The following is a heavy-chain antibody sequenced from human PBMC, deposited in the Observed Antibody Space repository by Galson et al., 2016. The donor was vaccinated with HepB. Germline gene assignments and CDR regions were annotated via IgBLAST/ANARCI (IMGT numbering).Heavy chain of an antibody. Sequence: SVKVSCKASGYTFTSYYLYWVRQAPGQGLEWMGIINPSGGSTSYAQKFRGRITMTRDTSTSTVYMELSSLRSEDTAVYYCARDLPWGSGYFDLWGRGTLVTVSS. CDR3: ARDLPWGSGYFDL. D-gene: IGHD7-27*01. CDR1: GYTFTSYY. J-gene: IGHJ2*01. V-gene: IGHV1-46*01. CDR2: INPSGGST.